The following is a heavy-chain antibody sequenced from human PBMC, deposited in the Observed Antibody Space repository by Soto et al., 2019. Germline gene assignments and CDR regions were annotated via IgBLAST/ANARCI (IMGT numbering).Heavy chain of an antibody. J-gene: IGHJ6*02. CDR1: GYTLTSYG. CDR2: ISVYNGDT. Sequence: ASVKVSCKASGYTLTSYGISWVRQAPGQGLEWVGWISVYNGDTHYAQKFQGRVTMTTDTSTSTAYMELRSLGSDDTAVYYCATPTGYSYYYYGMEVWGQGTTVTVSS. V-gene: IGHV1-18*01. CDR3: ATPTGYSYYYYGMEV. D-gene: IGHD3-9*01.